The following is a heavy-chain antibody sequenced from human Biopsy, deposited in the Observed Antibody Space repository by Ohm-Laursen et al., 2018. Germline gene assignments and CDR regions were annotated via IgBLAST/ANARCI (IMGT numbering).Heavy chain of an antibody. CDR3: AGGAAKGNPYDH. Sequence: SVKVSCKASGGTFSSYVISWVRQAPGQGLEWMGRIIPTFDTPTYAPDFQGRVTFTADKSTGTAHLDLSRLRSEDTALYYCAGGAAKGNPYDHWGQGTLVTVSS. J-gene: IGHJ5*02. CDR2: IIPTFDTP. D-gene: IGHD3-10*01. V-gene: IGHV1-69*06. CDR1: GGTFSSYV.